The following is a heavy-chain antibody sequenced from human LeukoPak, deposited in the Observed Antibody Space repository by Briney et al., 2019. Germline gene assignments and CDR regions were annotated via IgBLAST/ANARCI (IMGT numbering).Heavy chain of an antibody. V-gene: IGHV3-30*03. D-gene: IGHD6-19*01. CDR2: ISYDGSDK. J-gene: IGHJ4*02. CDR1: GFXFSSYG. Sequence: GGSLRLSCAASGFXFSSYGIHWVRQAPGKGLQWAAVISYDGSDKYYADSVKGRFTISRDNSKNTLYLQMNSLRAEDTAVYYCASTSGWYEPIDYWGQGTLVTVSS. CDR3: ASTSGWYEPIDY.